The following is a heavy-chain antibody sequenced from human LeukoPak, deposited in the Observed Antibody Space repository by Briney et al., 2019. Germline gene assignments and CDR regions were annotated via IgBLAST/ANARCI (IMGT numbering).Heavy chain of an antibody. V-gene: IGHV3-48*03. CDR3: ASHYGSGSYYNEAFDI. J-gene: IGHJ3*02. CDR2: ISYNSGRI. CDR1: GFIFSTYE. D-gene: IGHD3-10*01. Sequence: GGSLRLSCGASGFIFSTYEMNWVRQAPGKGLEWVSYISYNSGRIFYADSVKGRFTISRDNAKNTLYLQMNSLRAEDTAVYYCASHYGSGSYYNEAFDIWGQGTMVTVSS.